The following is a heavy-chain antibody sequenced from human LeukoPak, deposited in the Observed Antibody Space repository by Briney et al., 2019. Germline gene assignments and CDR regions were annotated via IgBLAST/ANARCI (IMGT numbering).Heavy chain of an antibody. CDR1: GFTFTSYW. D-gene: IGHD3-9*01. J-gene: IGHJ4*02. V-gene: IGHV3-7*01. Sequence: GGSLRLSCAASGFTFTSYWMSWVRQAPGKGLEWVANIKQDGSEKFYVDSVKGRFTITRDNAKNSLYLQMNSLSAEDTAVYYCARARYFDWDDFDYWGQGTLVTVSS. CDR3: ARARYFDWDDFDY. CDR2: IKQDGSEK.